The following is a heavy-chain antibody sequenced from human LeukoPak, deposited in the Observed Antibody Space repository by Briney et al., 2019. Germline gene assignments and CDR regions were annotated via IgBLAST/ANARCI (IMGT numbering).Heavy chain of an antibody. CDR2: ISSSSSTI. V-gene: IGHV3-48*01. CDR3: ATDIVVVPAAIDAFDI. Sequence: GGSLRLSCAASGFTFSSYSMNWVRQAAGKGLEWVSYISSSSSTIYYADSVKGRFTISRDNAKNSLYLQTNSLRAEDTAVYYCATDIVVVPAAIDAFDIWGQGTMVTVSS. J-gene: IGHJ3*02. CDR1: GFTFSSYS. D-gene: IGHD2-2*01.